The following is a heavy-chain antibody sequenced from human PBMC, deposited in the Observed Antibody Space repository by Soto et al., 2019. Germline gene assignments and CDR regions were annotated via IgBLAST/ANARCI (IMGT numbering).Heavy chain of an antibody. Sequence: QVQLVQSGAEVKKPGASVKVSCKASGYTFTSYGISWVRQAPGQGLEWMGWISAYNGNTNYAQKLQGRVTMTTDTHTSTAYMELRSLRSDDTAVYYCARNYYDSSGYARYYYGMDVWGQGTTVTVSS. CDR3: ARNYYDSSGYARYYYGMDV. V-gene: IGHV1-18*01. CDR1: GYTFTSYG. CDR2: ISAYNGNT. J-gene: IGHJ6*02. D-gene: IGHD3-22*01.